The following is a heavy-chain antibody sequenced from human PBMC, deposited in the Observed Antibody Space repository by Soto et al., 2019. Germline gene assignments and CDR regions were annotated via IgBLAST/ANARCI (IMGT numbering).Heavy chain of an antibody. J-gene: IGHJ6*03. CDR3: ARGSLEVGGFWSGYYIRDYYYYYYMDV. Sequence: GGSLRLSCAASGFTFSSYWMSWVRQAPGKGLEWVANIKQDGSEKYYVDSVKGRFTISRDNAKNSLYLQMNSLRAEDTAVYYWARGSLEVGGFWSGYYIRDYYYYYYMDVWGKGTTVTVSS. V-gene: IGHV3-7*04. D-gene: IGHD3-3*01. CDR1: GFTFSSYW. CDR2: IKQDGSEK.